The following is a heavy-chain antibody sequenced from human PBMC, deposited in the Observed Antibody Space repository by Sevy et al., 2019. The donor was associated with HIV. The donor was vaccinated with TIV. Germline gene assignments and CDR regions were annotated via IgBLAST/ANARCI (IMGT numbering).Heavy chain of an antibody. V-gene: IGHV3-21*01. D-gene: IGHD1-26*01. Sequence: GGSLRLSCAASGFTFSSYSMNWVRQAPGKGLEWVSSISSSSSYIYYSDSVKGRFTISRDNAKNSLYLQMNSLRAEDTAMYYCARDRYSGSYYERAIDIWGQGTMVTVSS. CDR1: GFTFSSYS. CDR3: ARDRYSGSYYERAIDI. CDR2: ISSSSSYI. J-gene: IGHJ3*02.